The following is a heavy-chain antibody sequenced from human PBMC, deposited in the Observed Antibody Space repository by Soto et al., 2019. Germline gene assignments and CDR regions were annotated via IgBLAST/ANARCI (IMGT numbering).Heavy chain of an antibody. CDR2: IYPGDSDS. CDR1: GYSFTSFW. J-gene: IGHJ1*01. V-gene: IGHV5-51*03. D-gene: IGHD4-17*01. Sequence: EVQLVQSGAEVKKPGESLKISCKGSGYSFTSFWIGWVRQMPGKGLEWMGIIYPGDSDSRYIPSFQGQVTISSDKSISTAYLQWSSLKASDTAIYYCARLNDYGDFEYFQHWGQGTLVTVSS. CDR3: ARLNDYGDFEYFQH.